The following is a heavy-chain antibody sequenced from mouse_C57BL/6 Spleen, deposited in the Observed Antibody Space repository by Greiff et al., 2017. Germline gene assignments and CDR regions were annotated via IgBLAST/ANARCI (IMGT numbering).Heavy chain of an antibody. Sequence: EVMLVESEGGLVQPGSSMKLSCTASGFTFSDYYMAWVRQVPEKGLEWVANINYDGSSTYYLDSLKSRFIISRDNAKNILYLQMSSLKSEDTATYYCARDYYYDSSYWYFDVWGTGTTVTVSS. CDR2: INYDGSST. D-gene: IGHD1-1*01. CDR1: GFTFSDYY. V-gene: IGHV5-16*01. J-gene: IGHJ1*03. CDR3: ARDYYYDSSYWYFDV.